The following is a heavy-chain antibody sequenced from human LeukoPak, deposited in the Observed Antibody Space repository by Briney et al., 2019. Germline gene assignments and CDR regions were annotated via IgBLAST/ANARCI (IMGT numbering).Heavy chain of an antibody. V-gene: IGHV1-2*02. CDR1: GYIFTDYY. CDR2: INPHSGGP. J-gene: IGHJ5*02. CDR3: ARVLSRTYYDILTGPDWFDP. D-gene: IGHD3-9*01. Sequence: ASVKVSCKASGYIFTDYYIHWVRQAPGQGLEWMGWINPHSGGPKYQQQFQGRVTMTRDTSISTAYMELSRLRSDDTAVYYCARVLSRTYYDILTGPDWFDPWGQGTLVTVSS.